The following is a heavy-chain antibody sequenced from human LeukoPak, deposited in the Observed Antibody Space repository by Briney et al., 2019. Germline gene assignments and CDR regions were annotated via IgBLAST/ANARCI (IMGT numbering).Heavy chain of an antibody. CDR3: ARGYLITREEMATTTIGY. CDR2: ISAYNGNT. J-gene: IGHJ4*02. D-gene: IGHD5-24*01. Sequence: ASVKVSCKASGYTFTSYGISWVRQAPGQGLEWMGWISAYNGNTNYAQKLQGRVTMTRDTSTSTVYMELSSLRSEDTAVYYCARGYLITREEMATTTIGYWGQGTLVTVSS. V-gene: IGHV1-18*01. CDR1: GYTFTSYG.